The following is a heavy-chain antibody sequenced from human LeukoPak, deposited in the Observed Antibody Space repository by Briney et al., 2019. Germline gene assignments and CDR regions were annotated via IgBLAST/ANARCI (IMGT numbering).Heavy chain of an antibody. J-gene: IGHJ6*02. CDR1: GFSVGDHA. V-gene: IGHV3-49*03. CDR3: SRGPIELWVHNGMDV. D-gene: IGHD5-18*01. Sequence: GGSLRLSCKGSGFSVGDHAMSWIRQAPGQGLEWVGFIRSNAYRGTTEYAASVKGRFTISRDDSSNIAYLQMNSLKTEDTAVYYCSRGPIELWVHNGMDVWGQGTTVTVSS. CDR2: IRSNAYRGTT.